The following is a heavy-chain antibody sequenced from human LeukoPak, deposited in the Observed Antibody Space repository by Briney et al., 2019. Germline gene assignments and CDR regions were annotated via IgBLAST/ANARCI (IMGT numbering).Heavy chain of an antibody. Sequence: GESLKISCKGSGYSFTSYWIGWVRQMPGKGLEWMGIIYPGDSDTRHSPSFQGQVTISADKSISTAYLQWSSLKASDTAMYYCARGTPTVTTRRTNWFDPWGQGTLVTVSS. CDR3: ARGTPTVTTRRTNWFDP. CDR2: IYPGDSDT. CDR1: GYSFTSYW. J-gene: IGHJ5*02. D-gene: IGHD4-17*01. V-gene: IGHV5-51*01.